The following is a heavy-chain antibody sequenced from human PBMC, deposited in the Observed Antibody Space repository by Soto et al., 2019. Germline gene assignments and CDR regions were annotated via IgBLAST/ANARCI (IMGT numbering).Heavy chain of an antibody. CDR3: GTVDNTSRSFDY. Sequence: GSLRLSCAASGFNVNIYAMTWVRQAPGKGLEWVSTTGATGRTTYYADSVKGRFTVSRDNSKNTLDLQMSNLRAEDTAVYYWGTVDNTSRSFDYWGQGTLVTVSS. V-gene: IGHV3-23*01. D-gene: IGHD1-20*01. CDR1: GFNVNIYA. CDR2: TGATGRTT. J-gene: IGHJ4*02.